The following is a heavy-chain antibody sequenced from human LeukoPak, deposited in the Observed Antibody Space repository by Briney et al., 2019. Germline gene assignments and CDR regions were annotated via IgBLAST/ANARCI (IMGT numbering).Heavy chain of an antibody. D-gene: IGHD3-22*01. J-gene: IGHJ4*02. CDR1: GFTLSSYS. V-gene: IGHV3-21*04. Sequence: GGSLRLSCAASGFTLSSYSMNWVRQAPGKGLEWVSSISSSSIYIYYADSVKGRFTISRDNSKNTLYLQMNSLRAEDTAVYYCYDSSGRPFDYWGQGTLVTVSS. CDR3: YDSSGRPFDY. CDR2: ISSSSIYI.